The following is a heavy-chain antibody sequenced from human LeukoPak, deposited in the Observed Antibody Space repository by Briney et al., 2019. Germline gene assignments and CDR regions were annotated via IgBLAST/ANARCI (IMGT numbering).Heavy chain of an antibody. V-gene: IGHV1-46*01. CDR1: GYTFTSYY. CDR3: ARAHRKRSGGSCYSFDY. D-gene: IGHD2-15*01. CDR2: INPSGGST. Sequence: ASVKVSCKASGYTFTSYYMHWVRQAPGQGLEWMGIINPSGGSTSYAQKFQGRVTMTRDTSTSTVYMELSRLRSEGTAVYYCARAHRKRSGGSCYSFDYWGQGTLVTVSS. J-gene: IGHJ4*02.